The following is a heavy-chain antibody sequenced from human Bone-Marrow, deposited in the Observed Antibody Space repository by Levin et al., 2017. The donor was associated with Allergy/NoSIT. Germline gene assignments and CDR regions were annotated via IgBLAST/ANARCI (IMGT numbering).Heavy chain of an antibody. D-gene: IGHD3-10*01. CDR2: IYPDDSET. CDR1: GYSFYAYW. CDR3: ARHGMGFVRGVPNFDY. J-gene: IGHJ4*02. V-gene: IGHV5-51*01. Sequence: ASVKVSCEVSGYSFYAYWIAWVRQMPGKGPEWMGIIYPDDSETIYSPTFQGQVTFSVDKSISTAYLEWSSLKASDTAIYYCARHGMGFVRGVPNFDYWGQGTLVTVSS.